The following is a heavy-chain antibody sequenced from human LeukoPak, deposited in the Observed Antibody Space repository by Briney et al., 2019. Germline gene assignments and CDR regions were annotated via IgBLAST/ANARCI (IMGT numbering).Heavy chain of an antibody. J-gene: IGHJ5*02. V-gene: IGHV3-11*01. Sequence: GGTLRLSCAASGFTFTDYNMSWIRQAPGKGLEWVSYISSSGSTIYYADAVKGRFTISRDNAKNSLYLQMNSLRAEDTAVYYCARDWVTTVTTQWFDPWGQGTLVTVSS. CDR1: GFTFTDYN. CDR3: ARDWVTTVTTQWFDP. CDR2: ISSSGSTI. D-gene: IGHD4-17*01.